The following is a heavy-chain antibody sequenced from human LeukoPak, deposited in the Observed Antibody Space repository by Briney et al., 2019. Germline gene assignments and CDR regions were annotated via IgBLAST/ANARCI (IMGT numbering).Heavy chain of an antibody. Sequence: SETLSLTCAVSGVSISRGGYYWSWLRQPPGTGLEWIGYIYHSGSTSYTPSLQSRVTMSVDTSKNQVSLRLSSVTAADTAVYYCVRGRYSSGWYKEKTWFDPWGQGTLVTVSS. D-gene: IGHD6-19*01. J-gene: IGHJ5*02. CDR2: IYHSGST. CDR1: GVSISRGGYY. V-gene: IGHV4-30-4*07. CDR3: VRGRYSSGWYKEKTWFDP.